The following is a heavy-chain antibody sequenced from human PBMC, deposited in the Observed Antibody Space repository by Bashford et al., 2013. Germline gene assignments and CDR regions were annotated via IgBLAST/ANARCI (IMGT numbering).Heavy chain of an antibody. D-gene: IGHD3-10*01. CDR2: IKSDGSGT. V-gene: IGHV3-74*01. Sequence: VRQAPGKGLEWVSRIKSDGSGTGYADSVKGRFTISRDNTKNTLDLQMNSLRAEDTAVYYCARGNYYASDYWGQGTLVTVSS. J-gene: IGHJ4*02. CDR3: ARGNYYASDY.